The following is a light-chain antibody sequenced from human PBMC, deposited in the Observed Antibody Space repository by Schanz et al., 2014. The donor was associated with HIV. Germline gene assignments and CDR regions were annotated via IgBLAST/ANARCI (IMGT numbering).Light chain of an antibody. CDR2: DVS. CDR3: SSHAGSDNFGI. CDR1: RRDIGAYNY. J-gene: IGLJ2*01. V-gene: IGLV2-14*03. Sequence: QSALTQPASVSGSPGQSITISCTGTRRDIGAYNYVSWYQQHPGKAPKLMIYDVSNRPSGASNRFSGSKSGNTASLTVSGLQAEDEADYYCSSHAGSDNFGIFGGGTKLTVL.